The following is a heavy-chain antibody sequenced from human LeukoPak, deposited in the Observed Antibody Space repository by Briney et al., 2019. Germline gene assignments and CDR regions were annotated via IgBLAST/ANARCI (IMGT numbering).Heavy chain of an antibody. CDR3: ARDFDSSTSCFAY. CDR1: GFTFSSYS. V-gene: IGHV3-21*01. CDR2: ISRSSGSI. D-gene: IGHD2-2*01. Sequence: GGSLRLSCAASGFTFSSYSMNWVRQAPRKGLEWVSSISRSSGSIYYPDSVKGRFTISRDNAKNSLYLQMNSLRAEDTAVYYCARDFDSSTSCFAYWGQGTLVTVSS. J-gene: IGHJ4*02.